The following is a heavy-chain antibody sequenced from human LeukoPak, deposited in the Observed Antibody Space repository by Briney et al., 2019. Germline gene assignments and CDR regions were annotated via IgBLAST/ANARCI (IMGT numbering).Heavy chain of an antibody. V-gene: IGHV3-74*01. CDR3: ARDSWIQLWSDKFDY. CDR1: GFSFSSYW. D-gene: IGHD5-18*01. CDR2: VNNDGSST. Sequence: PGGSLRLSCGASGFSFSSYWMHWVRQAPGKGLMWVSRVNNDGSSTTYADSVEGRFTISRDNAKNSLYLQMNSLRAEDTAVYCCARDSWIQLWSDKFDYWGQGTLVTVSS. J-gene: IGHJ4*02.